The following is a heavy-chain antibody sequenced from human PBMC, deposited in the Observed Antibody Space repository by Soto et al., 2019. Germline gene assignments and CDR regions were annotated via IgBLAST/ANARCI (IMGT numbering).Heavy chain of an antibody. V-gene: IGHV1-69*01. CDR3: ARGGIVVVPAAIRVVRDGMDV. D-gene: IGHD2-2*02. J-gene: IGHJ6*02. CDR2: IIPIVGTA. CDR1: GGTFSSYA. Sequence: QVQLVQSGAEVKKPGSSVKVSCKASGGTFSSYAISWVRQSPGQGLEWMGGIIPIVGTANYAQKFQGRVTITADESTSTAYMELSSLRSEDTAVYYCARGGIVVVPAAIRVVRDGMDVWGQGTTVTVSS.